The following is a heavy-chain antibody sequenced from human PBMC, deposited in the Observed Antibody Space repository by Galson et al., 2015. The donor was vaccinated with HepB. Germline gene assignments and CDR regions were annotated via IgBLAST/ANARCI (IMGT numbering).Heavy chain of an antibody. CDR2: FYWDDDK. J-gene: IGHJ4*02. CDR1: GFSLSTSGVA. CDR3: AQATRRPSASCRGGSCYSFDY. D-gene: IGHD2-15*01. V-gene: IGHV2-5*02. Sequence: PALVKPTQTLTLTCSFSGFSLSTSGVAVGWVRQPPGKALEWLSIFYWDDDKSYSPSLRSRLTITKDTSKNQVVLTMTNMGPVDTATYYCAQATRRPSASCRGGSCYSFDYWGQGTLVTVSS.